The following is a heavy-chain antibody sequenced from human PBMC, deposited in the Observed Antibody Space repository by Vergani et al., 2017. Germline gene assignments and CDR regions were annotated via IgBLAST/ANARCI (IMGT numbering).Heavy chain of an antibody. J-gene: IGHJ4*02. D-gene: IGHD2-15*01. CDR3: ARGSCRGGSCYKPRFVY. Sequence: QVQLQESGPGLVKPSQTLSLTCTVSGGSINSHNYYWSWIRQPAGKGLEWVGRIHTSGRTNYNPSLKSRVTMSEDTSKNQFSLNLTSVTAEDTAVYFCARGSCRGGSCYKPRFVYWRQGSLIAVSS. CDR2: IHTSGRT. CDR1: GGSINSHNYY. V-gene: IGHV4-61*02.